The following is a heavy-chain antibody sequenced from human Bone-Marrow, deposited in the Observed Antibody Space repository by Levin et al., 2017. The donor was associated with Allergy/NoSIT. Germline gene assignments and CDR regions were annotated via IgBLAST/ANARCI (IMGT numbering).Heavy chain of an antibody. J-gene: IGHJ6*02. CDR3: TTVEDIVLVPAAMPVYYYYGMDV. D-gene: IGHD2-2*01. CDR2: IKSKTDGGTT. Sequence: GESLKISCAASGFTFSNAWMNWVRQAPGKGLEWVGRIKSKTDGGTTDYAAPVKGRFTISRDDSKNTLYLQMNSLKTEDTAVYYCTTVEDIVLVPAAMPVYYYYGMDVWGQGTTVTVSS. V-gene: IGHV3-15*07. CDR1: GFTFSNAW.